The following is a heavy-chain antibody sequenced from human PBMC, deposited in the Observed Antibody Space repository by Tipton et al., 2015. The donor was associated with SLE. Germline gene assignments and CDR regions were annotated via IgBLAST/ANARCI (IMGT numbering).Heavy chain of an antibody. J-gene: IGHJ5*02. CDR3: ARQTSSGSTHR. D-gene: IGHD6-19*01. CDR1: GGSISNNY. CDR2: ISYGGGT. V-gene: IGHV4-59*08. Sequence: TLSLTCTVSGGSISNNYWIWIRQPPGKGLEWIGYISYGGGTNYNPSLKSRVTISVDMAKNQFSLKLTSVTAADTALYYCARQTSSGSTHRWGQGILVTVFS.